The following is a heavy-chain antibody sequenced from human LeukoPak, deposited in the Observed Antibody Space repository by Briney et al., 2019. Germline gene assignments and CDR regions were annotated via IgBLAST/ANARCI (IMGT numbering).Heavy chain of an antibody. V-gene: IGHV1-18*01. D-gene: IGHD2-21*01. J-gene: IGHJ6*03. CDR1: GYTFTSYG. CDR2: ISAYNGNT. CDR3: ARDWRGSLSYYYYMDV. Sequence: ASVNVSFKASGYTFTSYGISWVRQAPGQGLEWMGWISAYNGNTNYSQKLQGRVTMTTDTSTSTAYMELRSLRSDDTAVYYCARDWRGSLSYYYYMDVWGKGTTVTVSS.